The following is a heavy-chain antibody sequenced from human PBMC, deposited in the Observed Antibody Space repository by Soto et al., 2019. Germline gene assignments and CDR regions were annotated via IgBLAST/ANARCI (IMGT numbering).Heavy chain of an antibody. D-gene: IGHD3-3*01. J-gene: IGHJ6*01. CDR1: GFTFSSYA. Sequence: QVQLVESGGGVVQPGRSLRLSCAASGFTFSSYAMHWVRQAPGKGLEWVAVISYDGSNKYYADSVKGRFTISRDNSKNTLYLQMNSLRAEDTAVYYCARVGDFWRGYPHHEGRYGMDVW. CDR2: ISYDGSNK. CDR3: ARVGDFWRGYPHHEGRYGMDV. V-gene: IGHV3-30-3*01.